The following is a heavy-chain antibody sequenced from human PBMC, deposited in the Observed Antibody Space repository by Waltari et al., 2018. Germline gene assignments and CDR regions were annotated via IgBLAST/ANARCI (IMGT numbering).Heavy chain of an antibody. J-gene: IGHJ4*02. CDR2: IYYSGST. Sequence: QVQLQESGPGLVKPSETLSLTCTVPGGSISRYHWSWIRQPPGKGLEWIGYIYYSGSTNYNPSLKSRVTISVDTSKNQFSLKLSSVTAADTAVYYCAREGQQLALRYWGQGTLVTVSS. CDR1: GGSISRYH. V-gene: IGHV4-59*01. CDR3: AREGQQLALRY. D-gene: IGHD6-13*01.